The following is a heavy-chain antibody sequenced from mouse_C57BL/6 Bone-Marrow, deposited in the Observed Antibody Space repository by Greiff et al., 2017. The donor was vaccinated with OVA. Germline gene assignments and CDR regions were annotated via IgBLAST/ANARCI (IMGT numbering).Heavy chain of an antibody. CDR1: GYTFTDYY. V-gene: IGHV1-26*01. CDR2: INPNNGGT. Sequence: EVQLQQSGPELVKPGASVKISCKASGYTFTDYYMNWVKQSHGKSLEWIGDINPNNGGTSYNQKFKGKATLTVDKSSSTAYMELRSLTSEDSAVYYCAPTIVTTRWYFDVWGTGTTVTVSS. CDR3: APTIVTTRWYFDV. J-gene: IGHJ1*03. D-gene: IGHD2-5*01.